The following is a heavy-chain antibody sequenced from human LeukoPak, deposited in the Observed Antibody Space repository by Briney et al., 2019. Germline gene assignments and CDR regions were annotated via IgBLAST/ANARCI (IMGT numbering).Heavy chain of an antibody. CDR1: GYTFTSYY. J-gene: IGHJ3*02. CDR2: INPSGGST. Sequence: ASVKVSCKASGYTFTSYYMHWVRQAPGQGLEWMGIINPSGGSTSHAQKSQGRVTMTRDTSTSTVYMELSSLRSEDTAVYYCARVRSKYYYGSGSSDAFDIWGQGTMVTVSS. V-gene: IGHV1-46*01. D-gene: IGHD3-10*01. CDR3: ARVRSKYYYGSGSSDAFDI.